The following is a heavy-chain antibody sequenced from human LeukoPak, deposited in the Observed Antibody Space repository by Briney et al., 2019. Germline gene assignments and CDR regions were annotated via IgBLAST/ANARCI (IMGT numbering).Heavy chain of an antibody. CDR3: ASGLVVITTHFDY. V-gene: IGHV4-59*12. CDR1: GGSISSYY. J-gene: IGHJ4*02. Sequence: PSETLSLTCTVSGGSISSYYWSWIRQPPGKGLEWIGYIYYSGSTNYNPSLKSRVTISVDTSKNQFSLKLSSVTAADTAVYYCASGLVVITTHFDYWGQGTLVTVSS. CDR2: IYYSGST. D-gene: IGHD3-22*01.